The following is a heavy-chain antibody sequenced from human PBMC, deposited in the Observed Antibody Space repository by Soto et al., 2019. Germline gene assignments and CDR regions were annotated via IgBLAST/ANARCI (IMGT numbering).Heavy chain of an antibody. Sequence: QPGGSLRLSCAASGFIFSSYGMSWVRLPPGQGLEWVSFISTSGADTSYAESVKGRFTVSRDNSKNTMYLQMNSLTAEDTALYYCASLERGIGTYLGHWGQGTLVTVSS. D-gene: IGHD3-3*01. CDR2: ISTSGADT. J-gene: IGHJ4*02. CDR3: ASLERGIGTYLGH. CDR1: GFIFSSYG. V-gene: IGHV3-23*01.